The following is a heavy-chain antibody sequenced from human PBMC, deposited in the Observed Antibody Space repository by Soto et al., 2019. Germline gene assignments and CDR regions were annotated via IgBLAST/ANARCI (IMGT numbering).Heavy chain of an antibody. CDR1: GGSISSGDYY. D-gene: IGHD3-10*01. CDR3: ARGAFGELFAEGRDYGMDV. CDR2: IYYSGST. J-gene: IGHJ6*02. V-gene: IGHV4-30-4*01. Sequence: SETLSLTCTVSGGSISSGDYYWSWIRQPPGKGLEWIGYIYYSGSTYYNPSLKSRVTISVDTSKNQFSLKLSSVTAADTAVYYCARGAFGELFAEGRDYGMDVWGQGTTVTVSS.